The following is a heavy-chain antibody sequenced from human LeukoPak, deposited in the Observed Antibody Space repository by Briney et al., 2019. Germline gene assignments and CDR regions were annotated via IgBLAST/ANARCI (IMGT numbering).Heavy chain of an antibody. CDR2: MYTSGAT. V-gene: IGHV4-4*07. CDR1: GDSISNYY. J-gene: IGHJ6*03. CDR3: AREGPAASTSFYYFMDV. D-gene: IGHD2-2*01. Sequence: SETLSLTCTVSGDSISNYYWSWIRQPAGKGLEWIGRMYTSGATNYNPSLKSRTTMSVDTSKNQLSLRLSSVTAADRAVYYCAREGPAASTSFYYFMDVWGKGTTVAVSS.